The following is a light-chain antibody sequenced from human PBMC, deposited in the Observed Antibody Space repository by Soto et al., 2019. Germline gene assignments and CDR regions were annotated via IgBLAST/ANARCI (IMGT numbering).Light chain of an antibody. Sequence: DIQMTQSPSTLSASVGDRVTITCRASQSIGSRLAWYQQKPGKAPKLLIFGASILESGVPSRFSGSGSGTAFTLTISSLQPDDFATYYCQQYNSDLWTFGQGTKVDIK. CDR3: QQYNSDLWT. CDR1: QSIGSR. V-gene: IGKV1-5*01. J-gene: IGKJ1*01. CDR2: GAS.